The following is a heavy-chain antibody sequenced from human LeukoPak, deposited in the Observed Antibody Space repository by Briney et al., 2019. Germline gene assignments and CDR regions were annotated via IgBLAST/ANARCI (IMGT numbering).Heavy chain of an antibody. V-gene: IGHV4-59*08. CDR2: IYYSGST. CDR1: GGSISSYY. J-gene: IGHJ4*02. CDR3: ARLDVDTAMVSGDY. D-gene: IGHD5-18*01. Sequence: PSETLSLTCTVSGGSISSYYWSWIRQPPGKGLEWIGYIYYSGSTNYNPSLKSRVTISVDTSKNQFSLKLSSLTAADTAVFYCARLDVDTAMVSGDYWGQGTLVTVSS.